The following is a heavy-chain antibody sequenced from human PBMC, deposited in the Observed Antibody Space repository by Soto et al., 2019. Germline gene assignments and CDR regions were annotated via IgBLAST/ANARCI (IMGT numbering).Heavy chain of an antibody. V-gene: IGHV2-5*02. Sequence: QLTLKESGPPLERPTQTLTLTCAFSGFSLSTSGVGVGWIRQPPGKALEWLAVIYWDDSKHYSPSLRIRLTITKDTTKNQVVLTMTNMDPMDTGTDYCAHKGAEDWPLDYWGQGTLVTVSS. CDR2: IYWDDSK. CDR3: AHKGAEDWPLDY. J-gene: IGHJ4*02. CDR1: GFSLSTSGVG. D-gene: IGHD3-9*01.